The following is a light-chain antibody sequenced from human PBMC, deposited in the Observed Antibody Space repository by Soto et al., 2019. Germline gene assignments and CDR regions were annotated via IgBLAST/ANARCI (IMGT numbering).Light chain of an antibody. V-gene: IGLV2-14*01. CDR1: SSDVGGYNY. Sequence: QSAVTHPASVSWSPGQSITISCTGTSSDVGGYNYVSWYQQHPGKAPKLMIYEVSNRPSGVSNRFSGSKSGNTASLTISGLQAEDEADYYCSSYTSSSTRFYVFGTGTKVTVL. CDR2: EVS. J-gene: IGLJ1*01. CDR3: SSYTSSSTRFYV.